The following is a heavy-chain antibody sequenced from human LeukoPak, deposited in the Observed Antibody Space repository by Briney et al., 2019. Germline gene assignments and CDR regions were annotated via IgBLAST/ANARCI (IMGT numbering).Heavy chain of an antibody. CDR2: INPSGGST. V-gene: IGHV1-46*01. Sequence: GASVKVSCKASGYTFTSYYMHWVRQAPGQGLEWMGIINPSGGSTSYAQKFQGRVTMTRDTSTSTVYMELSSLRSEDTAVYYCARARSKVYQPLCFDYWGQGTLVTVSS. D-gene: IGHD2-2*01. CDR3: ARARSKVYQPLCFDY. CDR1: GYTFTSYY. J-gene: IGHJ4*02.